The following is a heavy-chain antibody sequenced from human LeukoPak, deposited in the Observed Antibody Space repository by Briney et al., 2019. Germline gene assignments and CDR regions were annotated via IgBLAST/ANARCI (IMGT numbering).Heavy chain of an antibody. CDR1: GYTFTIYA. J-gene: IGHJ4*02. V-gene: IGHV1-18*01. CDR3: ARGVGSSGYYYFDY. CDR2: ISSYNGNT. D-gene: IGHD3-22*01. Sequence: ASVKVSCKASGYTFTIYAISWVRQAPGQGLEWMGWISSYNGNTNYAQKLQGRVTMTTDTSTSTAYMEPRSLRSDDTAVYYCARGVGSSGYYYFDYWGQGTLVTVSS.